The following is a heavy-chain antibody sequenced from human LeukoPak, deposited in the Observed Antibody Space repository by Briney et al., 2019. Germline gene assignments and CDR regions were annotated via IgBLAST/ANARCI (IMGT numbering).Heavy chain of an antibody. CDR1: GGSISTYY. CDR3: ARRLQYSSSWYNWFDP. CDR2: IYYSGST. D-gene: IGHD6-13*01. Sequence: SETLSLTCTVSGGSISTYYLSWIRQPPGKGLEWIGYIYYSGSTNYNPSLKSRVTISQDTSKNQFSLKLSSVTAADTAVYYCARRLQYSSSWYNWFDPWGQGTLVTVSS. J-gene: IGHJ5*02. V-gene: IGHV4-59*08.